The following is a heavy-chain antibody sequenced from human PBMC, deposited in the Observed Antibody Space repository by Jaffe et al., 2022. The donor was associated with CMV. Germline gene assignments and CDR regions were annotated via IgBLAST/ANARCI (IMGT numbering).Heavy chain of an antibody. CDR3: ARDAPIVIVVVPAAGDAFDI. J-gene: IGHJ3*02. V-gene: IGHV1-18*04. CDR2: ISAYNGNT. CDR1: GYTFTSYG. Sequence: QVQLVQSGAEVKKPGASVKVSCKASGYTFTSYGISWVRQAPGQGLEWMGWISAYNGNTNYAQKLQGRVTMTTDTSTSTAYMELRSLRSDDTAVYYCARDAPIVIVVVPAAGDAFDIWGQGTMVTVSS. D-gene: IGHD2-2*01.